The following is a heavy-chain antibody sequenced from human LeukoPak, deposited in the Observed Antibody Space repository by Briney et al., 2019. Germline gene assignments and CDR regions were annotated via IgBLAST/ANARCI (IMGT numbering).Heavy chain of an antibody. D-gene: IGHD6-19*01. CDR2: ISGDGVAT. CDR1: GFDFDDAA. J-gene: IGHJ4*02. Sequence: QPGGSLRLSCAASGFDFDDAAMHWVRQAPGKGLEWVSLISGDGVATYYADSVKGRFSISRDNSKTSLFLHMNNLRTEDAAVYYCAKVYSSGWANYFDYWGQGTLVTVSS. CDR3: AKVYSSGWANYFDY. V-gene: IGHV3-43*02.